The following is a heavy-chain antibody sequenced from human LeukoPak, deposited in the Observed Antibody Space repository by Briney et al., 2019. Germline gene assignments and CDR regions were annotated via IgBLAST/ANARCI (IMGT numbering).Heavy chain of an antibody. CDR2: IDWDDDK. V-gene: IGHV2-70*11. CDR3: ARIVAAAGNGFGP. Sequence: SGPTLVNPTQTLTLTCTFSGFSLSTSAMCVGWIHQPPGRALEGRARIDWDDDKYYSTSLKTRLIISKDTSNNQVVLTMTNVDPVDTATYYCARIVAAAGNGFGPWGQGTLVTVSS. D-gene: IGHD6-13*01. CDR1: GFSLSTSAMC. J-gene: IGHJ5*02.